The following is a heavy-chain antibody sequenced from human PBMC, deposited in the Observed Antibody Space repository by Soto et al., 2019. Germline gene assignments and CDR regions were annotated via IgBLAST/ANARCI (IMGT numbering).Heavy chain of an antibody. CDR2: INHSGST. J-gene: IGHJ5*02. D-gene: IGHD3-9*01. CDR3: ARGVLRYFDWQSSSPKFAP. V-gene: IGHV4-34*01. CDR1: DGSFSGYC. Sequence: SVMRSQTRCVDDGSFSGYCVIWLSKTPGKGLEWIGEINHSGSTNHNPSLKSRVTISVDTSKNQFSLKLSSGTAADTAVYYCARGVLRYFDWQSSSPKFAPWGQGTLVPVSS.